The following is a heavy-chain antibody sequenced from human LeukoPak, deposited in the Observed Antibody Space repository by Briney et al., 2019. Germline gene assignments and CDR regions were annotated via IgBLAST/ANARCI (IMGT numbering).Heavy chain of an antibody. CDR3: ARESCSSTSCYAYEDY. D-gene: IGHD2-2*01. Sequence: ASVKVSCKASGYTFTGYYMHWVRQAPGQRLECTGWINPNSGGTNYAQKFQGRVTMTRDTSITTAYMELSRLRSDDTAVYYCARESCSSTSCYAYEDYWGQGTLVTVSS. CDR2: INPNSGGT. J-gene: IGHJ4*02. CDR1: GYTFTGYY. V-gene: IGHV1-2*02.